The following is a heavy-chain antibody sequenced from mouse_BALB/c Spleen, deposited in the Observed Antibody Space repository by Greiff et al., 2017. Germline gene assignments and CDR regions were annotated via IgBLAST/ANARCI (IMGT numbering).Heavy chain of an antibody. CDR3: ARGTYYGAMDY. V-gene: IGHV7-3*02. Sequence: EVQVVESGGGLVQPGGSLRLSCATSGFTFTDYYMSWVRQPPGKALEWLGFISNKANGYATEYSASVKGRFTISRDNSQSILYLQMNTLRAEDSATYYCARGTYYGAMDYWGQGTSVTVSS. J-gene: IGHJ4*01. CDR1: GFTFTDYY. CDR2: ISNKANGYAT. D-gene: IGHD2-10*01.